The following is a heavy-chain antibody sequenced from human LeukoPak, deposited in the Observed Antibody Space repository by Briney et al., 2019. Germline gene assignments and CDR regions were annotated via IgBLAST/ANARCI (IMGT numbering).Heavy chain of an antibody. CDR2: IYYSGST. V-gene: IGHV4-59*01. Sequence: SETLSLTCTVSGGSISRYYWSWIRQPPGKGLEWIGYIYYSGSTNYNPSLKSRVTISVDTSKNQFSLKLSSVTAADTAVYYCARVPPQLRYFDWLNYGMDVWGQGTTVTVSS. CDR3: ARVPPQLRYFDWLNYGMDV. J-gene: IGHJ6*02. D-gene: IGHD3-9*01. CDR1: GGSISRYY.